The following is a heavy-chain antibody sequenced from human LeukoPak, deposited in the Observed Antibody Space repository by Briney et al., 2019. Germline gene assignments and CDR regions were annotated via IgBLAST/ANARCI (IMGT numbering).Heavy chain of an antibody. J-gene: IGHJ4*02. CDR1: GFTFDDYA. Sequence: GGSLRLSCAASGFTFDDYAMHWVRQAPGKGLVWVSRINSDGSSTSYADSVKGRFTISGDNAKNTLYLQMNSLRAEDTAVYYCAREDYSGSGSYIAYWGQGTLVTVSS. CDR2: INSDGSST. CDR3: AREDYSGSGSYIAY. D-gene: IGHD3-10*01. V-gene: IGHV3-74*01.